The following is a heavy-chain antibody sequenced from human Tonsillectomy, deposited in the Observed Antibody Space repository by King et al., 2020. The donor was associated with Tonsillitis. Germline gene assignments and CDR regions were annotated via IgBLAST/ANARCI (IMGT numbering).Heavy chain of an antibody. CDR3: ARSVSGSFDY. D-gene: IGHD1-26*01. CDR1: GGSRSSRDNS. CDR2: RYYSWCI. J-gene: IGHJ4*02. V-gene: IGHV4-39*01. Sequence: LQLQESGPGVVKPSETLSLTFTVSGGSRSSRDNSLACIRQPPRKGLEWIGDRYYSWCIFYNPSLKSRITISGGTSENRFSLKLSSVTAADTAVYFCARSVSGSFDYWGQGALVTVSS.